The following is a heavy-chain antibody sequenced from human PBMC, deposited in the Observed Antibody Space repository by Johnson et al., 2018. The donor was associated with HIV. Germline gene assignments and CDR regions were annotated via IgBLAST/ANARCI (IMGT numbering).Heavy chain of an antibody. CDR3: AREAPDLFDSSGFRDDAFDI. D-gene: IGHD3-22*01. V-gene: IGHV3-66*01. Sequence: VQLVESGGGLVQPGGSLRLSCAASGFTVSSNYMSWVRQAPGKGLEWVSVIYSGGSTYYADSVKGRLTIFRDNAKNSLYLQMNRLIAEDTAVYFCAREAPDLFDSSGFRDDAFDIWGQGTMVTVSS. J-gene: IGHJ3*02. CDR1: GFTVSSNY. CDR2: IYSGGST.